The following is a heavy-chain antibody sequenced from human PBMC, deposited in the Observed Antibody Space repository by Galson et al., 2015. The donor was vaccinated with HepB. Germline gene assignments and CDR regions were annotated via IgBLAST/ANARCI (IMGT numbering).Heavy chain of an antibody. V-gene: IGHV3-48*04. D-gene: IGHD3-10*01. J-gene: IGHJ1*01. CDR2: ISSSSSTI. CDR3: ARGGPWFGERTEYFQN. Sequence: SLRLSCAASGFTFSSQSMNWVRQAPGKGLEWISYISSSSSTIYYADSVKGRFIVSRDNARMSVFLQMSSLRGEDTAVYYCARGGPWFGERTEYFQNWGRGTQVIVSS. CDR1: GFTFSSQS.